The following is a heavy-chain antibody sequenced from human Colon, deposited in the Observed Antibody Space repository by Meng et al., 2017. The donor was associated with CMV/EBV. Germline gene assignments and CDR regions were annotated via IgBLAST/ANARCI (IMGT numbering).Heavy chain of an antibody. CDR2: NNWNGDNT. D-gene: IGHD2-8*01. V-gene: IGHV3-20*04. J-gene: IGHJ5*02. CDR3: ARGGCTSSNCHPHH. CDR1: GFTFDDYA. Sequence: GESLKISCAASGFTFDDYAMMWVRQAPGKGLEWVSGNNWNGDNTGYAESVKGRFTISRDHAKNSLYLQMNSLRAEDTAFYYCARGGCTSSNCHPHHWGQGTLVTVSS.